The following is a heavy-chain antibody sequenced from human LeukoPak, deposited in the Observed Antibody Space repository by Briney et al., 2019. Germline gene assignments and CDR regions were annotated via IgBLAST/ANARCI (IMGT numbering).Heavy chain of an antibody. CDR1: GFTFSSYG. V-gene: IGHV3-30*18. Sequence: GGSLRLSCAASGFTFSSYGMHWVRQAPGKGLEWVAVISYDGSNKYYADSVKGRFTISRDNSKNTLYLQMNSLRAEDTAVYYCAKAPKYYSGYDSVDYWGQGTLVPVSS. D-gene: IGHD5-12*01. CDR3: AKAPKYYSGYDSVDY. CDR2: ISYDGSNK. J-gene: IGHJ4*02.